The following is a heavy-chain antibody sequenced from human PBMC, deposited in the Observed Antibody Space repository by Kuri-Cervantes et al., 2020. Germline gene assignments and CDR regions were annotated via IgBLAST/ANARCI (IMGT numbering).Heavy chain of an antibody. D-gene: IGHD6-13*01. V-gene: IGHV4-34*01. CDR3: AFRGIAAAGMTAASRAYYCYGMDV. J-gene: IGHJ6*02. CDR1: GGSFSGYY. CDR2: INHSGST. Sequence: ESLKISCAVYGGSFSGYYWSWIRQPPGKGLEWIGEINHSGSTNYNPSLKSRVTISVDTSKNQFSLKLSSVTAADTAVYYCAFRGIAAAGMTAASRAYYCYGMDVWGQGTTVTVSS.